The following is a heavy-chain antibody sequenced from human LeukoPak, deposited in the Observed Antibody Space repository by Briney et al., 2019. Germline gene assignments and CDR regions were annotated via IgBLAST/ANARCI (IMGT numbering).Heavy chain of an antibody. Sequence: SETLSLTCAVYGGSFSGYYWSWIRQPPGKGLEWIGEINHSGSTNYNPSLKSRVTISVDTSKNQFSLKLSSVTAADTAVYYCARVTRRYLSIAAHWAFDIWGQGTMVTVSS. CDR3: ARVTRRYLSIAAHWAFDI. D-gene: IGHD6-6*01. V-gene: IGHV4-34*01. CDR1: GGSFSGYY. J-gene: IGHJ3*02. CDR2: INHSGST.